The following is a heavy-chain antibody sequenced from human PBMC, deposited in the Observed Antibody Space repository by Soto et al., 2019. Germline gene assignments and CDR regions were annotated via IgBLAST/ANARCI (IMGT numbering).Heavy chain of an antibody. CDR2: INVGNGNT. J-gene: IGHJ4*02. CDR1: GWPSTTYL. V-gene: IGHV1-3*01. D-gene: IGHD2-15*01. CDR3: ASGNCDGICYHDY. Sequence: QVQLVQSGAEVKKPGASVKVSCKASGWPSTTYLMHWVRQAPGQRLEWMGWINVGNGNTKYSQKFQGRVTITRDTSATTAYMELSSLRFEDTAVYYCASGNCDGICYHDYWGQGTLVTVSS.